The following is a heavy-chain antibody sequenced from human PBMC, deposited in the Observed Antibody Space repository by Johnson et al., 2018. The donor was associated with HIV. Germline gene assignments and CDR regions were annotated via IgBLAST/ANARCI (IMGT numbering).Heavy chain of an antibody. Sequence: QVQLVESGGGVVQPGGSLRLSCAASGFTFSSYGMHWVRQAPGKGLEWVAFIRYDGSNKYYADSVKGRFTISRDNSKNTLYLQMNRLRAEDTAVYYCARVVRGSNCWRGAFDIWGQGTKVTVAS. V-gene: IGHV3-30*02. CDR1: GFTFSSYG. CDR3: ARVVRGSNCWRGAFDI. D-gene: IGHD3-16*01. CDR2: IRYDGSNK. J-gene: IGHJ3*02.